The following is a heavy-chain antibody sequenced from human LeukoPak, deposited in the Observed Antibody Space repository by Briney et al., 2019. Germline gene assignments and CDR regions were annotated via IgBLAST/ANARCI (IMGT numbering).Heavy chain of an antibody. V-gene: IGHV1-2*02. CDR2: INPNSGGT. D-gene: IGHD1-26*01. CDR1: GYTFTGYY. Sequence: ASVKVSCKASGYTFTGYYMHWVRQAPGQGLEWMGWINPNSGGTDYAQKFQGRVTMTRDTSINTAYMELTSLRSDDTAVYYCAREESIGSYQFLNEYWGQGTLVTVSS. J-gene: IGHJ4*02. CDR3: AREESIGSYQFLNEY.